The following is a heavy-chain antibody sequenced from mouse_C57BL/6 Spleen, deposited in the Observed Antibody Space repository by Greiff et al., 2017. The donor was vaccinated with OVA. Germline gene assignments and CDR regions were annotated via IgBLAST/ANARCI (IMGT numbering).Heavy chain of an antibody. Sequence: QVHVKQSGAELVKPGASVKISCKASGYAFSSYWMNWVKQRPGKGLEWIGQIYPGDGDTNYNGKFKGKATLTADKSSSTAYMQLSSLTSEDSAVYFCARSGSYDYDGAWFAYWGQGTLVTVSA. CDR1: GYAFSSYW. J-gene: IGHJ3*01. V-gene: IGHV1-80*01. D-gene: IGHD2-4*01. CDR3: ARSGSYDYDGAWFAY. CDR2: IYPGDGDT.